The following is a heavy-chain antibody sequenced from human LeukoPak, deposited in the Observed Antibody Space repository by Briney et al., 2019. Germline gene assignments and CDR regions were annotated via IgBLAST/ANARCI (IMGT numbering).Heavy chain of an antibody. CDR3: ARRPYGDYVSAEFDY. V-gene: IGHV4-34*01. J-gene: IGHJ4*02. CDR2: INHSGST. Sequence: PSETLSLTCAVYGGSFSGYYWSWIRQPPGKGLEWIGEINHSGSTNYNPSLKSRVTISVDTSKNQFSLKLSSVTAADTAVYYCARRPYGDYVSAEFDYWGQGTLVTVSS. CDR1: GGSFSGYY. D-gene: IGHD4-17*01.